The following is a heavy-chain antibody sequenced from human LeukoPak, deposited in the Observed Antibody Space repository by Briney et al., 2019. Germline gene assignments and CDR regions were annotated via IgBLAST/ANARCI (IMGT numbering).Heavy chain of an antibody. D-gene: IGHD1-26*01. CDR3: ARWELRLNFWYFDL. J-gene: IGHJ2*01. V-gene: IGHV1-18*01. CDR2: ISPNNGNT. Sequence: GASVRVSCKASNYTFQNFGVTWLRQAPGRWLEWMGWISPNNGNTNYAQNFQSRVTMTTDTPTSTAYMELRSLRPDDTAVFYCARWELRLNFWYFDLWGPGTLITVAS. CDR1: NYTFQNFG.